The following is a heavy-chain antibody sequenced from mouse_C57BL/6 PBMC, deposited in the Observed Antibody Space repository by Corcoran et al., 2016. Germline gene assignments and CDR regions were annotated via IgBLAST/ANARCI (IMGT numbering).Heavy chain of an antibody. V-gene: IGHV1-18*01. D-gene: IGHD1-1*01. CDR3: ARNSYYGSNVDAY. Sequence: EVQLQQSGPELVKPGASVKIPCKASGYTFTDYNMDWVKQSHGKSLEWIGDINPNNGGTIYNQKFKGKATLTVDKSSSTAYMELRSLTSEDTAVYYCARNSYYGSNVDAYWGQGTLVTVSA. J-gene: IGHJ3*01. CDR1: GYTFTDYN. CDR2: INPNNGGT.